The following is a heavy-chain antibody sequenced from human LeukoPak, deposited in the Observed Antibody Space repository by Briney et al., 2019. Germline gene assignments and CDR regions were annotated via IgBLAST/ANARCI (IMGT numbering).Heavy chain of an antibody. CDR2: IKSKTEGGTT. D-gene: IGHD2-8*01. Sequence: GGSLRLSCAASGFTVSSAWMSWVRQAPGKGLEWVGRIKSKTEGGTTDYGAPVKGRFTISRDYSKNTLYLQMNSLKTEDTAVYYCTTGRLYCSNGVCYLPAYWGQGALVTVSS. V-gene: IGHV3-15*01. J-gene: IGHJ4*02. CDR3: TTGRLYCSNGVCYLPAY. CDR1: GFTVSSAW.